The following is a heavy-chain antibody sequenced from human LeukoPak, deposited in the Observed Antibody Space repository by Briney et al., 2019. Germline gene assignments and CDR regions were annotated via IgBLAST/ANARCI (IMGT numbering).Heavy chain of an antibody. J-gene: IGHJ4*02. CDR3: ARDGARQGAYFDY. Sequence: AGTLRLSCAASGFTFSSYSRNWVRQAPGKGLEWVSSISSSSSYIYYADSVKGRFTISRDNAKNSLYLQMNSLRAEDTAVYYCARDGARQGAYFDYWGQGTLVTVSS. CDR2: ISSSSSYI. CDR1: GFTFSSYS. V-gene: IGHV3-21*01. D-gene: IGHD6-6*01.